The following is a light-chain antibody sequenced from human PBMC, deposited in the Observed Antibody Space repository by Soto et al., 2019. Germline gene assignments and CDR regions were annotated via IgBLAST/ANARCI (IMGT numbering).Light chain of an antibody. CDR2: NNV. Sequence: QAALTQPPSVSATTGQEVIIICYGGSSNIENNCLSFYPHLPRTAPTLLFFNNVNRPSRIPDRFSGSISVTSATLDITALHTGDEADYYCETWDSSLNTVVFGGGTKVTVL. V-gene: IGLV1-51*01. J-gene: IGLJ2*01. CDR1: SSNIENNC. CDR3: ETWDSSLNTVV.